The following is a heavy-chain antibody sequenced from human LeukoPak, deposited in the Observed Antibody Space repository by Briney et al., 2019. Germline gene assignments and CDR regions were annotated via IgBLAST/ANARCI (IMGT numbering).Heavy chain of an antibody. CDR2: ISRSGSTK. J-gene: IGHJ4*02. V-gene: IGHV3-11*04. CDR1: GFTFSDYN. CDR3: ARDEAYFDY. Sequence: GGSLRLSCAASGFTFSDYNMRWIRQAPGKGLEWVSSISRSGSTKYYADSVKGRFTISRDNAKNSLFLQMNSLRAEDTAVYYCARDEAYFDYWGQGTLVTVSS.